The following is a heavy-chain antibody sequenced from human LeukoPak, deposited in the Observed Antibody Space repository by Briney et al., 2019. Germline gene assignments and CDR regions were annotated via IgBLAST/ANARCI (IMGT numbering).Heavy chain of an antibody. Sequence: SVKVSCKASGYTFTGYYMHWVRQAPGQGLEWMGGIIPIFGTANYAQKFQGRVTITADKSTSTAYMELSSLRSEDTAVYYCARSDYDILTGYYSAKNWFDPWGQGTLVTVSS. D-gene: IGHD3-9*01. CDR1: GYTFTGYY. V-gene: IGHV1-69*06. CDR2: IIPIFGTA. CDR3: ARSDYDILTGYYSAKNWFDP. J-gene: IGHJ5*02.